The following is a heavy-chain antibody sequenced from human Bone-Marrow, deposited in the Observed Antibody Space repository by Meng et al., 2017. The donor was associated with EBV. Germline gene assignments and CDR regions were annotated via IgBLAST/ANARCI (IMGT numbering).Heavy chain of an antibody. J-gene: IGHJ4*02. CDR3: AREYDSSGYSDY. CDR1: GGSISSSSYY. V-gene: IGHV4-39*07. CDR2: IYYSGST. Sequence: QLQDVGPGLVKPSEPLSLTCTVSGGSISSSSYYWGWIRQPPGKGLEWIGSIYYSGSTYYNPSLKSRVTISVDTSKNQFSLKLSSVTAADTAVYYCAREYDSSGYSDYWGQGTLVTVSS. D-gene: IGHD3-22*01.